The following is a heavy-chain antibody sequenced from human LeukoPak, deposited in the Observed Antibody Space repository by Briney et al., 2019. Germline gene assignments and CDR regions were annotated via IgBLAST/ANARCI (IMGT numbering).Heavy chain of an antibody. J-gene: IGHJ4*02. CDR2: IYRSGST. V-gene: IGHV4-4*02. Sequence: TSGTLSLTCAVSGGSISSSNWWSWVRQPPGKGLEWIGEIYRSGSTNYNPSLKSRVTISVDKSKNQFSLKLSSVTAADTAVYYCARSSGWYGYFDYWGQGTLVTVSS. D-gene: IGHD6-19*01. CDR3: ARSSGWYGYFDY. CDR1: GGSISSSNW.